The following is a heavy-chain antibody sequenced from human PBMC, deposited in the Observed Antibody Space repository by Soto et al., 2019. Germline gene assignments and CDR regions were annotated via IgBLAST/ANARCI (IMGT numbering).Heavy chain of an antibody. J-gene: IGHJ4*02. CDR3: AGGSQDRYYY. D-gene: IGHD2-15*01. V-gene: IGHV4-34*01. CDR1: DEPFRNYY. Sequence: PSETLSLTCAVYDEPFRNYYWSWIRQPPGKGLEWIGEVKHGGNTKYDPSLESRVTISVDTSKNQFSLKLTSVTAADTAVYYCAGGSQDRYYYWAQGTLVTVSS. CDR2: VKHGGNT.